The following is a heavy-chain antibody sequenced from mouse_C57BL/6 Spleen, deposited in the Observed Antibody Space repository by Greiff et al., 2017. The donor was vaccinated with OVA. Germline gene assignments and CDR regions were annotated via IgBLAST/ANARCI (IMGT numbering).Heavy chain of an antibody. Sequence: QVQLQQPGAELVKPGASVKLSCKASGYTFTSYWMHWVKQRPGQGLEWIGMIHPNSGSTNYNEKFKSKATLTVDKSSSTAYMQLSSLTSEDSAVYYCARESSYGNYAWFAYWGQGTLVTVSA. CDR2: IHPNSGST. J-gene: IGHJ3*01. V-gene: IGHV1-64*01. CDR1: GYTFTSYW. CDR3: ARESSYGNYAWFAY. D-gene: IGHD2-1*01.